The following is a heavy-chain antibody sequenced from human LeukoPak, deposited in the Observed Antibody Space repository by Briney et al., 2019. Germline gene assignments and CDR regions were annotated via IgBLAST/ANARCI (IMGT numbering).Heavy chain of an antibody. CDR2: ISHIGST. V-gene: IGHV4-59*11. J-gene: IGHJ3*01. D-gene: IGHD1-14*01. CDR3: ARDRISINALDV. Sequence: PSETLSLTCTVSGASISGHYSTWIRQPPGKGLEWTGYISHIGSTNYNPSLKSRVTISVDTSKNQFSLKLTSVTAADTAVYYCARDRISINALDVWGQGTMVTVSS. CDR1: GASISGHY.